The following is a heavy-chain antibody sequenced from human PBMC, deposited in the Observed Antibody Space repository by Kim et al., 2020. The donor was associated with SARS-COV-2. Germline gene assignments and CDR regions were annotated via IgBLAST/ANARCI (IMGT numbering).Heavy chain of an antibody. V-gene: IGHV3-30*07. CDR3: ARDGSSSWYRYYYFDY. Sequence: SVTGRFPLSSAKSKNTLYLQMNSLRAEDTAVYYCARDGSSSWYRYYYFDYWGQGTLVTVSS. D-gene: IGHD6-13*01. J-gene: IGHJ4*02.